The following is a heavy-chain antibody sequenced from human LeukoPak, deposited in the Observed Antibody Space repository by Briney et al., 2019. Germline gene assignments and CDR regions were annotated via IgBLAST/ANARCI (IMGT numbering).Heavy chain of an antibody. CDR3: ATVQRFGELAHPAFDY. J-gene: IGHJ4*02. CDR2: FDPEDGET. D-gene: IGHD3-10*01. V-gene: IGHV1-24*01. CDR1: GYTLTELS. Sequence: PRASVKVSCKVSGYTLTELSMHWVRQAPGEGLEWMGGFDPEDGETIYAQKFQGRVTMTEDTSTDTAYMELSSLRSEDTAVYYCATVQRFGELAHPAFDYWGQGTLVTVSS.